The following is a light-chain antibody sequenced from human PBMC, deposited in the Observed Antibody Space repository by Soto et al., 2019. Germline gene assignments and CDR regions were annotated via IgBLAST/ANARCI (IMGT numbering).Light chain of an antibody. Sequence: QSALTQPASVSGSPGQSITISCTGTSSDVGGYKYVSWYQQHPDKAPKLIIFEVSNRPSGISSRFSGSKSGNTASLTISGLQAEDEADYYCGSYTSSSTSVIFGSGTQLTVL. V-gene: IGLV2-14*01. CDR2: EVS. CDR3: GSYTSSSTSVI. J-gene: IGLJ2*01. CDR1: SSDVGGYKY.